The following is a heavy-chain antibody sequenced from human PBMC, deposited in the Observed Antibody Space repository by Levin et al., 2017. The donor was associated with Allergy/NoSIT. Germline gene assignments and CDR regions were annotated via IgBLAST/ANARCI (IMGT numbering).Heavy chain of an antibody. CDR2: VDPKTGDT. V-gene: IGHV1-2*02. Sequence: ASVKVSFKTSGYMFNEHFIHWVRQAPGQGLEWMGWVDPKTGDTNYAQKFHDTVTMTRDTSISTAYLEVHRLTSADTAVYYCARMVSLLAAKVNWFDPWGQGTLVSVSS. CDR1: GYMFNEHF. J-gene: IGHJ5*02. CDR3: ARMVSLLAAKVNWFDP. D-gene: IGHD2-15*01.